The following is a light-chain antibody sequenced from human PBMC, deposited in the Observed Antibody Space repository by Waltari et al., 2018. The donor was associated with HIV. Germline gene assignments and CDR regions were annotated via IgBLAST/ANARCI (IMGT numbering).Light chain of an antibody. CDR3: STWDDRLNGVV. V-gene: IGLV1-44*01. CDR1: TPNLGSSH. J-gene: IGLJ2*01. Sequence: QSVLTQPPSASGAPGQRVTISCPGSTPNLGSSHLNWYQQFSRAAPKLLIYADAQRPSGVPDRFSGSKSGTSASLVISGLQSEDEADYYCSTWDDRLNGVVFGGGTRLTVV. CDR2: ADA.